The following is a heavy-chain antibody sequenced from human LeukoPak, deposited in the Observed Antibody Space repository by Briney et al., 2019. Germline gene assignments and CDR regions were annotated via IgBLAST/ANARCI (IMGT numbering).Heavy chain of an antibody. Sequence: GGSLRLSCAASGFTFSSHEMNWVRQAPGKGLEWVSYISSRGSTIYYADSVKGRFTISRDNAKNSLYLQMNSLKAEDTAIYYCAMGPTVTTKWGQGTLVTVSS. V-gene: IGHV3-48*03. CDR3: AMGPTVTTK. CDR2: ISSRGSTI. J-gene: IGHJ4*02. CDR1: GFTFSSHE. D-gene: IGHD4-17*01.